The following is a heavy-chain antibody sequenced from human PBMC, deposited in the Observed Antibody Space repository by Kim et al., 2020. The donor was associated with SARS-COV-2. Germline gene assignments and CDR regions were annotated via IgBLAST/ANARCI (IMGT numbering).Heavy chain of an antibody. D-gene: IGHD6-19*01. Sequence: SETPSLTCTVSGGSISSSSYYWGWIRQPPGKGLEWIGSIYYSGSTYYNPSLKSRVTISVDTSKNQFSLKLSSVTAADTAVYYCARPLRTGYSSGWDDAFDIWGQGTMVTVSS. CDR1: GGSISSSSYY. V-gene: IGHV4-39*01. CDR3: ARPLRTGYSSGWDDAFDI. CDR2: IYYSGST. J-gene: IGHJ3*02.